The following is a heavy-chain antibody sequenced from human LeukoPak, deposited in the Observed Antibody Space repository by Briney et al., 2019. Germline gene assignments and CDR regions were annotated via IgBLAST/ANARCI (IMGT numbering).Heavy chain of an antibody. CDR1: GFTFSSYS. J-gene: IGHJ6*04. CDR2: ISSSSSYI. Sequence: GGSLRLSCATSGFTFSSYSMNWVRQTPGKGLEWVSSISSSSSYIYYADSVKGRFTISRDNAKNSLYLQMNSLRAEDTAVYYCAELGITMIGGVWGKGTTVTISS. V-gene: IGHV3-21*01. D-gene: IGHD3-10*02. CDR3: AELGITMIGGV.